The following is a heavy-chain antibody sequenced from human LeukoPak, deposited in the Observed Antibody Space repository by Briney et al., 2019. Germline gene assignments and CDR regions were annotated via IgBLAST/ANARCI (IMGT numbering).Heavy chain of an antibody. CDR2: IHHNGLT. D-gene: IGHD1-14*01. CDR1: GASISSHDYY. Sequence: SETLSLTCAVSGASISSHDYYWSWIRLHPGKGLEWVGYIHHNGLTYFNPSLQGRISLSMDTYNNQVSLKLNSVTAADTAVYYCATKPDTLYYFDYWGRGTLVTVSS. CDR3: ATKPDTLYYFDY. V-gene: IGHV4-31*11. J-gene: IGHJ4*02.